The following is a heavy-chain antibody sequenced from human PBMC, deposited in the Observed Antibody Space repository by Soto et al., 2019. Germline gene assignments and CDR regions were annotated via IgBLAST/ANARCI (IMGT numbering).Heavy chain of an antibody. Sequence: QLQLQESGSGLVKPSQTLSLTCAVSGGSIRSGGYSWSWIRQPPGKGLEWIGYIYHSGRTYYNPSLTSRVTISVDRSKNQFYMKLSSVTAAATDVYYCARGAPVVNDYWGQGTLVTVSS. D-gene: IGHD3-22*01. J-gene: IGHJ4*02. CDR2: IYHSGRT. V-gene: IGHV4-30-2*01. CDR3: ARGAPVVNDY. CDR1: GGSIRSGGYS.